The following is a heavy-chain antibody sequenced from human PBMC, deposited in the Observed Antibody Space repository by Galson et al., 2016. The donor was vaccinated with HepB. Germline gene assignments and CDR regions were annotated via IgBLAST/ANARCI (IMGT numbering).Heavy chain of an antibody. V-gene: IGHV4-39*01. D-gene: IGHD3-3*01. CDR1: GGSISSSSYY. Sequence: SETLSLTCTVSGGSISSSSYYWGWIRQPPGKGLEWIGSIYYSGSTYYNPSLKSRVTISVDTSKNQFSLKLSSVTAADTAVYYCAGIGPPIYLDYWGQGTLVTVSS. CDR3: AGIGPPIYLDY. J-gene: IGHJ4*02. CDR2: IYYSGST.